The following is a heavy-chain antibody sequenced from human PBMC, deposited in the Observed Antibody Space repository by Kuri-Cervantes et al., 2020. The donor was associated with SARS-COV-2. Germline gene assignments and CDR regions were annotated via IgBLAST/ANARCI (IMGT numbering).Heavy chain of an antibody. V-gene: IGHV4-39*07. CDR2: INHSGST. Sequence: SETLSLTCAVSGGSISSSSYYWGWIRQPPGKGLEWIGEINHSGSTNYNPSLKSRVVILVDRSQKQFSVRLSSLTAADTAVYYCARTYGLLRYVYYMDVWGKGTAVTVSS. CDR3: ARTYGLLRYVYYMDV. CDR1: GGSISSSSYY. D-gene: IGHD3-22*01. J-gene: IGHJ6*03.